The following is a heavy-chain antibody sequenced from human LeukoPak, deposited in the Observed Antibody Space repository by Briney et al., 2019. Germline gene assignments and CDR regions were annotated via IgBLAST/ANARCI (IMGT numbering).Heavy chain of an antibody. D-gene: IGHD1-1*01. CDR1: GGSISSYY. J-gene: IGHJ5*02. Sequence: ETLSLTCTVSGGSISSYYWSWVRQAPGKGLEWVSAISGSGGSTYCADSVKGRFTISRDNSKNTLYLQMNSLRAEDTAVYYCAKSYKSGFDPWGQGTLVTVSS. V-gene: IGHV3-23*01. CDR3: AKSYKSGFDP. CDR2: ISGSGGST.